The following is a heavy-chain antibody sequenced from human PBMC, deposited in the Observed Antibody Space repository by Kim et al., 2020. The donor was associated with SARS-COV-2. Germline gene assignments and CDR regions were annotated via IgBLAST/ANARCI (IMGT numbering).Heavy chain of an antibody. D-gene: IGHD6-6*01. V-gene: IGHV3-21*01. CDR3: ARDLYSSSSKVCILCPLDY. J-gene: IGHJ4*02. Sequence: GGSLRLSCAASGFTFSSYSMNWVRQAPGKGLEWVSSISSSSSYIYYADSVKGRFTISRDNAKNSLYLQMNSLRAEDTAVYYCARDLYSSSSKVCILCPLDYWGQGTLVTVSS. CDR1: GFTFSSYS. CDR2: ISSSSSYI.